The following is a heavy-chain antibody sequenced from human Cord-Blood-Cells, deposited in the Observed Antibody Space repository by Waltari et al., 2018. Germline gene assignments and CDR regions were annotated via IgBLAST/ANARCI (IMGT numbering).Heavy chain of an antibody. CDR3: ARGEADGSSSWYFDL. V-gene: IGHV4-38-2*02. CDR2: IYHSGST. D-gene: IGHD6-6*01. CDR1: GYSLSRGYY. J-gene: IGHJ2*01. Sequence: QVQLQESGPGLVKPSETLSLTCTASGYSLSRGYYSGWILPPPGKGLEWIGSIYHSGSTYYNPSLKSRVTISVDTSKNQFSLKLSSVTAADTAVYYCARGEADGSSSWYFDLWGRGTLVTVSS.